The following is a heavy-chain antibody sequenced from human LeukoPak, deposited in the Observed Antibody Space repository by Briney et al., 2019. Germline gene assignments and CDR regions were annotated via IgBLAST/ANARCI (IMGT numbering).Heavy chain of an antibody. D-gene: IGHD4-23*01. J-gene: IGHJ2*01. CDR1: GGSVRSHY. CDR2: IHYSGTT. V-gene: IGHV4-59*02. CDR3: ARVNSGQLLYWFFDS. Sequence: SETLSLTCTVSGGSVRSHYWSWIRQPPGKGLEWIGYIHYSGTTYHSPSLKSRVTMSVDTSKTQVSLNVTSVTAADTAVYYCARVNSGQLLYWFFDSWGRGTLVTVSS.